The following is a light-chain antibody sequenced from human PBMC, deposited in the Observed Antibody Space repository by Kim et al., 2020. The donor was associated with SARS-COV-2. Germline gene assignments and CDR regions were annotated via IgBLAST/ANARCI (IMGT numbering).Light chain of an antibody. CDR2: RDI. J-gene: IGLJ2*01. CDR1: NMGGKN. V-gene: IGLV3-9*01. Sequence: SVALGQTARVTCGGYNMGGKNVHWYQHRPGQAPVLVIYRDINRPSGIPERFSGSNSGNTATLIISRAQAGDEADYYCQVWDSSTVIFGGGTQLTVL. CDR3: QVWDSSTVI.